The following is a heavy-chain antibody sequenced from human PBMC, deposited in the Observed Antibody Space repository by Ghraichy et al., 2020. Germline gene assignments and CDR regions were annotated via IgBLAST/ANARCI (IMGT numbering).Heavy chain of an antibody. V-gene: IGHV3-23*01. CDR2: ISGSGGST. J-gene: IGHJ6*02. D-gene: IGHD2-2*01. CDR3: AKDRERSSTSFMDV. CDR1: GFTFSSYA. Sequence: ETLSLTCAASGFTFSSYAMSWVRQAPGKGLEWVSAISGSGGSTYYADSVKGRFTISRDNSKNTLYLQMNSLRAEDTAVYYCAKDRERSSTSFMDVWGQGTTVTVSS.